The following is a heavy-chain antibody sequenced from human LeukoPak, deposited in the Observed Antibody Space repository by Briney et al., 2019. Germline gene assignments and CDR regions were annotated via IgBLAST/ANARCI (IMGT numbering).Heavy chain of an antibody. Sequence: SETLSLTCTVSGGSISSSSYYWGWIRQPPGKGREWIGSITYYNPSLKSRVTISLDTSKNQFSLKLSSVTAADTAVYYCARDIYARVTRGYYYCYMDVWGKGTTVTISS. D-gene: IGHD4-17*01. CDR2: IT. V-gene: IGHV4-39*02. J-gene: IGHJ6*03. CDR1: GGSISSSSYY. CDR3: ARDIYARVTRGYYYCYMDV.